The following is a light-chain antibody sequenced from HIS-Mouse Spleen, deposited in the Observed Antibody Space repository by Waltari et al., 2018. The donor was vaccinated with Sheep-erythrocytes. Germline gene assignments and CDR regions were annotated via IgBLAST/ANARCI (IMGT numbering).Light chain of an antibody. CDR2: DVS. V-gene: IGLV2-11*01. J-gene: IGLJ1*01. CDR1: SSDVGGYNY. Sequence: QSALTQPRSVSGSPGQSVTISCTGTSSDVGGYNYVSWYQHHPGKAPKLMTYDVSKRPSGVPDRCSCSKSGNTASLTISGLQAEDEADYYCCSYAGSYNHVFATGTKVTVL. CDR3: CSYAGSYNHV.